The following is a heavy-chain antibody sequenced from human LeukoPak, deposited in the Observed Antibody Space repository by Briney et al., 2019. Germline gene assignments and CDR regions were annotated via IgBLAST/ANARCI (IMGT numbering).Heavy chain of an antibody. V-gene: IGHV3-21*01. Sequence: GGSLRLSCAASGFTFSSYSMNWVRQAPGKGLEWVSSISSSSSYIYYADSVKGRFTISRDNSKNTLYLQMNSLRPEDTAVYYCAGHFGAWHYFDYWGQGTLVTVSS. CDR2: ISSSSSYI. J-gene: IGHJ4*02. D-gene: IGHD3-3*01. CDR1: GFTFSSYS. CDR3: AGHFGAWHYFDY.